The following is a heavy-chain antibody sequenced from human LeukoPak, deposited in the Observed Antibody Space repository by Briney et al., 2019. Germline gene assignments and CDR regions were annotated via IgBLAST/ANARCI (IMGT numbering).Heavy chain of an antibody. CDR1: GYTFTSYG. V-gene: IGHV1-18*01. CDR3: ARLSSGYRYFDY. CDR2: ISAYNGNT. Sequence: ASVKVSCKASGYTFTSYGISWVRQAPGQGLEWMGWISAYNGNTNYAQKLQGRVTMTTDTSTSTAYMELRSLRPDDTAVYYCARLSSGYRYFDYWGQGTLVTVSS. J-gene: IGHJ4*02. D-gene: IGHD3-22*01.